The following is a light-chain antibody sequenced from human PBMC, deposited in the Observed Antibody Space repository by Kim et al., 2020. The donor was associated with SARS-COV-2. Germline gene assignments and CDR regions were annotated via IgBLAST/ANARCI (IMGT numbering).Light chain of an antibody. CDR1: QSVSSY. CDR2: DAS. Sequence: EIVLTQSPATLSLSPGERATLSCRASQSVSSYLAWYQQKPGQAPRLLIYDASNRATGIPARFSGSGSGTDFTLTISSLEPEDFAVYYCNKRSQRTPLTFGAGTTVD. V-gene: IGKV3-11*01. J-gene: IGKJ3*01. CDR3: NKRSQRTPLT.